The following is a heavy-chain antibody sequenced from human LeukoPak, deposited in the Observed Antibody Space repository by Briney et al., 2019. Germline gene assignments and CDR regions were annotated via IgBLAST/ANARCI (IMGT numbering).Heavy chain of an antibody. V-gene: IGHV3-64*01. Sequence: RGSLRLSCAASGFTFSTYGMHWVRHAPGKGLEYVSGITSNGVSTYYANSVKGRFTISRDNSKNTLFLQMGSLRAEDMAVYYCARARLGSSGYYYYFDYWGQGTLVTVSS. J-gene: IGHJ4*02. CDR3: ARARLGSSGYYYYFDY. CDR2: ITSNGVST. CDR1: GFTFSTYG. D-gene: IGHD3-22*01.